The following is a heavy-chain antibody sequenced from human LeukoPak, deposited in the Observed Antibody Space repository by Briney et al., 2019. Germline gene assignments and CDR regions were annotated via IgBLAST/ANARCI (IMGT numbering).Heavy chain of an antibody. D-gene: IGHD6-19*01. CDR3: ARPLLEGQWLVTQQEGLFDP. CDR1: GYTFTGYY. V-gene: IGHV1-2*02. Sequence: GASVKVSCKASGYTFTGYYMHWVRQAPGQGLEWMGWINPNSGGTNYAQKFQGRVTMTRDTSISTAYMELSRLRSDDTAVYYCARPLLEGQWLVTQQEGLFDPWGQGTMVTVSS. CDR2: INPNSGGT. J-gene: IGHJ5*02.